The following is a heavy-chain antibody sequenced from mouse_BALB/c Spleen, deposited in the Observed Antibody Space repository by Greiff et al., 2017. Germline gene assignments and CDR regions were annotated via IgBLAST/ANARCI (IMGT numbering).Heavy chain of an antibody. CDR1: GYTFTDYE. D-gene: IGHD1-2*01. V-gene: IGHV1-15*01. J-gene: IGHJ3*01. CDR2: IDPETGGT. CDR3: TRLLRPPWFAY. Sequence: QVQLKQSGAELVRPGASVTLSCKASGYTFTDYEMHWVKQTPVHGLEWIGAIDPETGGTAYNQKFKGKATLTADKSSSTAYMELRSLTSEDSAVYYCTRLLRPPWFAYWGQGTLVTVSA.